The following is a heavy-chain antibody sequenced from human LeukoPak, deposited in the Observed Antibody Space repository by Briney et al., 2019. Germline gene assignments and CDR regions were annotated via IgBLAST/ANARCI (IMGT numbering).Heavy chain of an antibody. J-gene: IGHJ6*03. D-gene: IGHD6-13*01. CDR2: IYYSENT. CDR3: ARVVSSSWEYYYYMDV. V-gene: IGHV4-59*01. CDR1: GGSISSYY. Sequence: SETLSLTCTVPGGSISSYYRSWIRQPPGKGLEYIGHIYYSENTNYSPSLKSRVTISLDTSKNQFSLKLTSVTAADTAVYYCARVVSSSWEYYYYMDVWGKGTTVTISS.